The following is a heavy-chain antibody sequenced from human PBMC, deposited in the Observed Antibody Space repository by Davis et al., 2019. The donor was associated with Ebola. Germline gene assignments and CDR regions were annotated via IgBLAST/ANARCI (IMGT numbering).Heavy chain of an antibody. CDR2: IWYDGSNK. D-gene: IGHD2-2*01. CDR1: GFTFSSYG. Sequence: GESLKISCAASGFTFSSYGMHWVRQAPGKGLEWVAFIWYDGSNKYYADSVKGRFTISRDNSKNTLYLQMNSLRAEDTAVYYCAKDSVCSSTSCYSTAMGAFDIWGQGTMVTVSS. J-gene: IGHJ3*02. V-gene: IGHV3-30*02. CDR3: AKDSVCSSTSCYSTAMGAFDI.